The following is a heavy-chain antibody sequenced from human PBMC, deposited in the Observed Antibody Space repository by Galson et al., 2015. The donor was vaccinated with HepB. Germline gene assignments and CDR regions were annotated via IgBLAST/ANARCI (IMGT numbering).Heavy chain of an antibody. CDR3: ARERDYGDLLYFDY. V-gene: IGHV3-48*01. J-gene: IGHJ4*02. CDR1: GFTFSSYS. Sequence: SLRLSCAASGFTFSSYSMNWVRQAPGKGLEWVSYISSSSSTIYYADSVKGRFTISRDNAKNSLYLQMNSLRAEDTAVYYCARERDYGDLLYFDYWGQGTLVTVSS. D-gene: IGHD4-17*01. CDR2: ISSSSSTI.